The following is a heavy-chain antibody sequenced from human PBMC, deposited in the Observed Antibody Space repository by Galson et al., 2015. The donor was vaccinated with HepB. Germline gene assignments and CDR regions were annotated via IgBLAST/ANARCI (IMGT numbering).Heavy chain of an antibody. V-gene: IGHV3-15*01. D-gene: IGHD2-21*01. CDR1: GFTFSKAW. Sequence: SLRLSCAVSGFTFSKAWMSWVRQAPGKGLEWVGRIKSKTDGGTADYAAPVKGRFTISRDDSKNTLYVEINSLKTEDTAVYYCTTGGGVIQSWLSDYWGQGTLVTVSS. CDR2: IKSKTDGGTA. J-gene: IGHJ4*02. CDR3: TTGGGVIQSWLSDY.